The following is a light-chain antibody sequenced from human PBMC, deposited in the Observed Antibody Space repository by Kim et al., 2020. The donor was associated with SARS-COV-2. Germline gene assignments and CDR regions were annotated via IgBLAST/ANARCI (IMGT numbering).Light chain of an antibody. CDR2: QDS. Sequence: SVSPGQTASITCSGDKLVNIYSCCYQQKPGQFPVLVIYQDSMRPSGIPERFSGSNSGNTATLTISGTQAMDEADYYCQAWDRTTVVFGGGTQLTVL. V-gene: IGLV3-1*01. J-gene: IGLJ3*02. CDR3: QAWDRTTVV. CDR1: KLVNIY.